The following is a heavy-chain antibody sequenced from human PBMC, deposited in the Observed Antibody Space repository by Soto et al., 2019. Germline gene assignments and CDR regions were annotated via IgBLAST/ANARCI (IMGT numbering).Heavy chain of an antibody. V-gene: IGHV5-51*01. Sequence: GESLKISCQVSGYTFTIYWIDWVRQMPGKGLEWMGIIYPSDSDTRYSPSFQGQVTISADQSINTAYLQWDSLKASDTAIYYCARTANTVAAYFDLWGQGTPVTVSS. CDR1: GYTFTIYW. D-gene: IGHD4-17*01. CDR2: IYPSDSDT. J-gene: IGHJ4*02. CDR3: ARTANTVAAYFDL.